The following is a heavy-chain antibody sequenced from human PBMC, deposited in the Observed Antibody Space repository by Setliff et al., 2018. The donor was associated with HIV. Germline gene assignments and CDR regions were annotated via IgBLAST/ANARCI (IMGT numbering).Heavy chain of an antibody. J-gene: IGHJ4*02. CDR3: ARAIRRAPPSDYLPGDCFDS. D-gene: IGHD4-17*01. CDR1: GGSISNYY. Sequence: SETLSLTCTVSGGSISNYYWSWIRQPPGKGLQWIGYIYYSGTTYYNPSLKSRVTISVDRSRNQFSLRLTSVTAADTAVYYCARAIRRAPPSDYLPGDCFDSWGQGTLVTVSS. V-gene: IGHV4-59*12. CDR2: IYYSGTT.